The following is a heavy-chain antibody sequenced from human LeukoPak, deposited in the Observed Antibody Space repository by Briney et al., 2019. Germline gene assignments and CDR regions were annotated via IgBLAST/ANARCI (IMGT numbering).Heavy chain of an antibody. Sequence: GGSLRLSCAASGFTLSSYSMNWVRQAPGKGLEWVSYISSSGSTIYYADSVKGRFTISRDNAKNSLYLQMNSLRAEDTAVYYCARDISLFDIWGQGTMVTVSS. CDR3: ARDISLFDI. V-gene: IGHV3-48*04. CDR2: ISSSGSTI. D-gene: IGHD3-9*01. J-gene: IGHJ3*02. CDR1: GFTLSSYS.